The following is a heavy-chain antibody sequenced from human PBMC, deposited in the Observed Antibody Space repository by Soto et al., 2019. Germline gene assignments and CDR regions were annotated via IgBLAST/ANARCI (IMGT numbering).Heavy chain of an antibody. J-gene: IGHJ4*02. CDR1: GYTFTSYG. CDR2: ISAYNGNT. V-gene: IGHV1-18*04. CDR3: ARDHQRYCTNGVCHLPLFDY. Sequence: QVQLVQSGAEVKKPGASVKVSCKASGYTFTSYGISWVRQAPGQGLEWMGWISAYNGNTNYAQKLQGRVTMTTDTSTSTAYMELRSLRSDDTAVYYCARDHQRYCTNGVCHLPLFDYWGQGTLVTVSS. D-gene: IGHD2-8*01.